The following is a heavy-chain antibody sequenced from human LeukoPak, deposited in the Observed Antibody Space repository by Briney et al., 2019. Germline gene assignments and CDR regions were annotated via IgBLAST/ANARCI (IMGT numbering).Heavy chain of an antibody. Sequence: SETLSLTCTFSGGSISSYYWSWIRQPAGKGLEWIGRIYTSGSTNYNPSLKSRVTMSVDTSKNQFSLKLSSVTAADTAVYYCASWVRFYDILTGYSYFDYWGQGTLVTVSS. V-gene: IGHV4-4*07. J-gene: IGHJ4*02. CDR2: IYTSGST. CDR3: ASWVRFYDILTGYSYFDY. CDR1: GGSISSYY. D-gene: IGHD3-9*01.